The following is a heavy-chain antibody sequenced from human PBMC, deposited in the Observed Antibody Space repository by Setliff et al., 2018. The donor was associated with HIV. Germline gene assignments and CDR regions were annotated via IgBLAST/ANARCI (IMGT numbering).Heavy chain of an antibody. CDR2: IKQDGSDK. D-gene: IGHD3-9*01. CDR1: GFAFSGNQ. CDR3: ARDDYDISTGYYHD. J-gene: IGHJ4*02. V-gene: IGHV3-7*01. Sequence: GGSLRLSCAASGFAFSGNQMCWVRQAPGKGLEWVAKIKQDGSDKYYVDSVKGRFTISRDNAKNSLYLQMTSLKAEDTAVYYCARDDYDISTGYYHDWGQGTLVTVSS.